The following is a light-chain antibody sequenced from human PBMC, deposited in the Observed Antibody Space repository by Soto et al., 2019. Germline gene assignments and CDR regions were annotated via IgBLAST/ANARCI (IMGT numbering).Light chain of an antibody. V-gene: IGLV1-40*01. Sequence: QSVLTQPPSVSGAPGQTVTISCTGSSSNIGAGYDVHWYQQLPGTAPKLLIYGNKNRPPGVPDRFSGSRSDTSASLAITGLQADDKADYYCQSYDTGLSGSRVFGSGTKVTVL. CDR1: SSNIGAGYD. J-gene: IGLJ1*01. CDR2: GNK. CDR3: QSYDTGLSGSRV.